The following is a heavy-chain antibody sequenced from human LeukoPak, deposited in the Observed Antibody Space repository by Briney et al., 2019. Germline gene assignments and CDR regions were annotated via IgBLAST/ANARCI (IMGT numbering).Heavy chain of an antibody. CDR1: GDSVSSNSAA. V-gene: IGHV6-1*01. J-gene: IGHJ4*02. Sequence: SQTLSLTCAISGDSVSSNSAAWNWIRQSPSRGLEWLGRTYYRSKWFNDYAASVGSRITIKPDTPNNQFTPQLNSVTPEDTAMYFCARSKGHLDSWGQGTLVTVSS. CDR2: TYYRSKWFN. CDR3: ARSKGHLDS.